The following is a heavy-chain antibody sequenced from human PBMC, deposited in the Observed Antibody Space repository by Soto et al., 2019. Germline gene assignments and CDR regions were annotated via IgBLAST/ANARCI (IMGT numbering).Heavy chain of an antibody. D-gene: IGHD3-22*01. V-gene: IGHV3-30*18. CDR3: AKDPGYYYDSSGYYYYYGMDV. J-gene: IGHJ6*02. CDR2: ISYDGSNK. Sequence: GGSLRLSCAASGFTFSSYGMHWVRQAPGKGLEWVAVISYDGSNKYYADSVKGRFTISRDNSKNTLYLQMNSLRAEDTAVYYCAKDPGYYYDSSGYYYYYGMDVWGQGTTVTVSS. CDR1: GFTFSSYG.